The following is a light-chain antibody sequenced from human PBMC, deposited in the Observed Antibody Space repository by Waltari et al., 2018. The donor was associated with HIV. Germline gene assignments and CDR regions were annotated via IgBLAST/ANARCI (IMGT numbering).Light chain of an antibody. CDR3: CSYAGAYTYV. CDR2: DVD. J-gene: IGLJ1*01. CDR1: SSDMGEFTY. Sequence: QSALTQPRSVYGSPGQSVPISSTDTSSDMGEFTYVPWYQQYTGKAPQVIIYDVDQRPSGVPDRFTGSKSGITASLTISGLQGEDEADYYCCSYAGAYTYVFGTGTKVNVL. V-gene: IGLV2-11*02.